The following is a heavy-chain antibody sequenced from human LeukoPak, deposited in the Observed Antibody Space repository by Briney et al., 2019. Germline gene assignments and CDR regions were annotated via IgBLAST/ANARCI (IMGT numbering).Heavy chain of an antibody. CDR3: AKDPFMIWVGRAFDI. CDR1: GFTFKTYA. V-gene: IGHV3-23*01. CDR2: MSGSGSST. J-gene: IGHJ3*02. D-gene: IGHD3-16*01. Sequence: GGSLRLSCAASGFTFKTYAMNWVRQVPGKGPEWVSSMSGSGSSTDYADSVKGRFTISRDNSKNTLYLQMNSLRAEDTAVYYCAKDPFMIWVGRAFDIWGQGTMVTVSS.